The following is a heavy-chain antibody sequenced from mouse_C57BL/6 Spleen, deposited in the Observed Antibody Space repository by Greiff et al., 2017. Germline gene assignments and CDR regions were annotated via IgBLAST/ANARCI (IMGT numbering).Heavy chain of an antibody. J-gene: IGHJ2*01. Sequence: QVQLKQPGTELVKPGASVKLSCKASGYTFTSYWMHWVKQRPGQGLEWIGNINPSNGGTNYNEKFKSKATLTVDKSSSTAYMQLSSLTSEDSAVYYCARANYYGSRFDYWGQGTTLTVSS. V-gene: IGHV1-53*01. D-gene: IGHD1-1*01. CDR2: INPSNGGT. CDR3: ARANYYGSRFDY. CDR1: GYTFTSYW.